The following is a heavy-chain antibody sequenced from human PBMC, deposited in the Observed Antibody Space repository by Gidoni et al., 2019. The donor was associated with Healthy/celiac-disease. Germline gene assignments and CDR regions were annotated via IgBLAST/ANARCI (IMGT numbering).Heavy chain of an antibody. CDR3: ARGREPESYYDFWSGQAPREAAGMDV. CDR1: GFTFSSYW. J-gene: IGHJ6*02. Sequence: EVQLVESRGGLVQPGGSLRLSCAASGFTFSSYWMSWVRQAPGKGLEWVANIKQDGSEKYYVDSVKGRFTISRDNAKNSLYLQMNSLRAEDTAVYYCARGREPESYYDFWSGQAPREAAGMDVWGQGTTVTVSS. CDR2: IKQDGSEK. D-gene: IGHD3-3*01. V-gene: IGHV3-7*01.